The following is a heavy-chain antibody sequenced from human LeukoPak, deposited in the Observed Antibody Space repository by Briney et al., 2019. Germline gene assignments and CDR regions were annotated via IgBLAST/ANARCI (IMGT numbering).Heavy chain of an antibody. D-gene: IGHD3-22*01. V-gene: IGHV3-74*01. Sequence: PGGSLRLSCAASGFSFNTYWMHWVRQAPGKGLVWVSRIYSDGSSTYYADSVKGRFTCSRDNAKNTVYLQMNSLRAEDTAVYYCARDKYYDSSGYYSPFDYWGQGTLVTVSS. CDR2: IYSDGSST. CDR1: GFSFNTYW. J-gene: IGHJ4*02. CDR3: ARDKYYDSSGYYSPFDY.